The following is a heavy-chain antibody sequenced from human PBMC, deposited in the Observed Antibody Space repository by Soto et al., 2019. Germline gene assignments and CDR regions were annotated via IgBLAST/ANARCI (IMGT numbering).Heavy chain of an antibody. V-gene: IGHV1-69*08. Sequence: QVQLVQSGAEVKKPGSSVKVSCKASGGTFSSYTISWVRQAPGQGLGWMGRIIPILGIANYAQKFQGRVTITADKSTSTAYMELSSLRSEDTAVYYCAREAVAARRDFDYWGQGTLVTVSS. J-gene: IGHJ4*02. CDR2: IIPILGIA. D-gene: IGHD6-19*01. CDR3: AREAVAARRDFDY. CDR1: GGTFSSYT.